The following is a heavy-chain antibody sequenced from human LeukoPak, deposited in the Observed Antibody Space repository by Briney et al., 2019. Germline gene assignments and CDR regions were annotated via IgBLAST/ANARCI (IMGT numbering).Heavy chain of an antibody. J-gene: IGHJ4*02. V-gene: IGHV1-69*05. D-gene: IGHD3-16*01. CDR1: GGTFSSYA. CDR3: ARGPGGGGN. Sequence: ASVKVSCKASGGTFSSYAISWVRQAPGQGLEWMGGITPIFGTANYAQKLQGRVTMTTDTSTSTAYMELRSLRSDDTAVYYCARGPGGGGNWGQGTLVTVSS. CDR2: ITPIFGTA.